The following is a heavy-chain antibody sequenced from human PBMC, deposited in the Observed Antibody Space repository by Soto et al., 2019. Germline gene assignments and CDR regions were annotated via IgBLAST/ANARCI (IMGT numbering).Heavy chain of an antibody. CDR2: FNGNGGLT. V-gene: IGHV3-23*01. CDR1: GFTFSSYA. D-gene: IGHD2-15*01. CDR3: AKDNSLHWFDP. J-gene: IGHJ5*02. Sequence: PGGSLRLSCATSGFTFSSYAMTWVRQAPGKGLEWVSTFNGNGGLTYYAGSVKGRFTISRDNSKNTLYLQMDSLRAEDTAIYYCAKDNSLHWFDPWGQGTLVTVSS.